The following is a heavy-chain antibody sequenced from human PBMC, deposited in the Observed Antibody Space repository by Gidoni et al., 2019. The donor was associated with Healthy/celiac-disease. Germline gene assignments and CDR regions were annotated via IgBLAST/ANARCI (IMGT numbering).Heavy chain of an antibody. CDR3: AREGSSHAYYYMDV. D-gene: IGHD6-6*01. V-gene: IGHV1-69*01. CDR1: GGTFSSYA. J-gene: IGHJ6*03. Sequence: QVQLLHSGAEVKKPRSSVTVSCKSSGGTFSSYAISWVRQAPGQGLEWMGGIIPIFGTANYAQKFQGRVTITADESTSTAYMELSSLRSEDTAVYYCAREGSSHAYYYMDVWGKGTTVTVSS. CDR2: IIPIFGTA.